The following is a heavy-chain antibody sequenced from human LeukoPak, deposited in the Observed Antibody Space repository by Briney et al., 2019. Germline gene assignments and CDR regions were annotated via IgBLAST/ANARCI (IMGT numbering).Heavy chain of an antibody. CDR1: GFTFSSYS. CDR2: IYSGGTT. D-gene: IGHD6-19*01. J-gene: IGHJ4*02. V-gene: IGHV3-66*01. Sequence: GGSLRLSCAASGFTFSSYSMNWVRQAPGKGLAWLSVIYSGGTTYYADSVKGRFTISRDNSKNTVYLQMNSLRVEDTAMYYCTRGGSVPATRSFDYWGQGNLVTVSS. CDR3: TRGGSVPATRSFDY.